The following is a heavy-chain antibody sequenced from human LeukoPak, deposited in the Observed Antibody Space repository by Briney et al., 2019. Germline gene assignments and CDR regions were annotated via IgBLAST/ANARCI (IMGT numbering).Heavy chain of an antibody. D-gene: IGHD2-8*01. CDR3: ARSSNGVYIQ. CDR1: GFTFRIYY. J-gene: IGHJ4*02. CDR2: ISGDGSSI. V-gene: IGHV3-74*01. Sequence: GSLRLSCVASGFTFRIYYMHWVRQVPGKGLVWVSRISGDGSSIFYADSVKGRFTISRDNAKNSLYVQMNSLRADDSAVYYCARSSNGVYIQWGQGTLVTVSS.